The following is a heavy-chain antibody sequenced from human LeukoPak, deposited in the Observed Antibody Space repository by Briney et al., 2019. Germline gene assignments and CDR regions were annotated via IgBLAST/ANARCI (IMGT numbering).Heavy chain of an antibody. CDR1: GASISSSY. V-gene: IGHV4-4*07. CDR2: IYPSGTT. CDR3: ARDSPRDNIVYYFCMDV. D-gene: IGHD3-16*02. J-gene: IGHJ6*03. Sequence: SETLSLTCTVSGASISSSYWSWIQQPAGKGLEWIGRIYPSGTTNYNPFFASRVTISLDKSKNLFTLTLTSVTAADTAMYYCARDSPRDNIVYYFCMDVWGKGTTVTVSS.